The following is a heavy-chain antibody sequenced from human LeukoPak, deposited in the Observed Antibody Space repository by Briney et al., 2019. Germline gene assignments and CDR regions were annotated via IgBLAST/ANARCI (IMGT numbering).Heavy chain of an antibody. J-gene: IGHJ3*02. CDR1: GFTFSSYA. CDR3: AKERGGAHIVVVTAILRRYDAFDI. CDR2: ISGSGGST. Sequence: PGGSLRLSCAASGFTFSSYAMSWVRQAPGKGLEWVSAISGSGGSTYYADSVKGRFTSSRDNSKNTLYLQKNSLRAEDTAVYYCAKERGGAHIVVVTAILRRYDAFDIWGQGTMVTVSS. V-gene: IGHV3-23*01. D-gene: IGHD2-21*02.